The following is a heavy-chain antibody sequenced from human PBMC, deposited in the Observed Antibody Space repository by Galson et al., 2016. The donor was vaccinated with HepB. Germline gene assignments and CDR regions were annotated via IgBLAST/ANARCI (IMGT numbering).Heavy chain of an antibody. CDR2: ISAYNGNT. CDR3: ARDDLAVAGYYFDD. D-gene: IGHD6-19*01. Sequence: SVKVSCKASGYTFTNYGISWVRQAPGQGLEWMGWISAYNGNTYYAQKLQGRVTMTTDTSTSTAYMELRSLRSDDTAVYYCARDDLAVAGYYFDDWGQGALVTVSS. V-gene: IGHV1-18*01. CDR1: GYTFTNYG. J-gene: IGHJ4*02.